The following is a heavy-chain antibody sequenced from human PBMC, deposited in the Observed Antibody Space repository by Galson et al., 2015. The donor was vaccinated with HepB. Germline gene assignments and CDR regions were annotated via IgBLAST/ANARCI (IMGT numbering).Heavy chain of an antibody. CDR2: IYYSGST. CDR1: GGSISSGGYY. V-gene: IGHV4-31*03. D-gene: IGHD6-19*01. CDR3: ARANSSGWKFDY. Sequence: TLSLTCTVSGGSISSGGYYWSWIRQHPGKGLEWIGYIYYSGSTYYNPSLKSRVTISVDTSKNQFSLKLSSVTAADTAVYYCARANSSGWKFDYWGQGTLVAVSS. J-gene: IGHJ4*02.